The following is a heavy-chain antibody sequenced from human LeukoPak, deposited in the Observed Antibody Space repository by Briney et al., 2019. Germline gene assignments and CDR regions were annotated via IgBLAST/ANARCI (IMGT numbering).Heavy chain of an antibody. CDR3: ARSPRIVGATTSFDY. V-gene: IGHV4-31*03. D-gene: IGHD1-26*01. J-gene: IGHJ4*02. CDR1: GGSISSGGYY. Sequence: PSQTLSLTCTVSGGSISSGGYYWSWIRQHPGKGLEWIGYIYYSGSTYYNPSLKSRVTISVDTSKNQFSLKLSSVTAADTAVYYCARSPRIVGATTSFDYWGQGTLVTVSS. CDR2: IYYSGST.